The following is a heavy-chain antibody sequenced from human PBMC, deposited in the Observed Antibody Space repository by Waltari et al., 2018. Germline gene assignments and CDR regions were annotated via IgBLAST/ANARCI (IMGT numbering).Heavy chain of an antibody. Sequence: QVQLQESGPGLVKPSETLSLTCAVSGSPIRSSNSWGWIRQPPGKGLEWIGSIYHSGSTYYNPSLKSRVTISVDTSKNQFSLNLSSLSAADTAVYYCARHGAVAGWGDYWGQGTLVTVSS. D-gene: IGHD6-19*01. CDR2: IYHSGST. V-gene: IGHV4-38-2*01. CDR1: GSPIRSSNS. J-gene: IGHJ4*02. CDR3: ARHGAVAGWGDY.